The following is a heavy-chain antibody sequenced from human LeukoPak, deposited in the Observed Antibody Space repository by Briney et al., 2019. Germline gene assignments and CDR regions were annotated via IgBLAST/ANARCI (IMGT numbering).Heavy chain of an antibody. V-gene: IGHV4-31*03. CDR2: IYYSGST. Sequence: PSQTLSLTCIVSGGSISSGGYYWSWIRQHPGKGLEWIGYIYYSGSTYYNPSLKSRVTISVDTSKNQFSLKLSSVTAADTAVYYCARDTGITMVRGAFDIWGQGTMVTVSS. D-gene: IGHD3-10*01. CDR3: ARDTGITMVRGAFDI. J-gene: IGHJ3*02. CDR1: GGSISSGGYY.